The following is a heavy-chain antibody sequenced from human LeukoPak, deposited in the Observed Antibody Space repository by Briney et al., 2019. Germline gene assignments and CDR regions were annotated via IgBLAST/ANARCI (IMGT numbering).Heavy chain of an antibody. Sequence: PSETLSLTCAVYGGSFSGYYWSWIRQPPVKRLEWIGEINHSGSTNYNPSLKSRVTISVDTSKNQFSLKLSSVTAADTAVYYCARAGLRYFDWKHYFDYWGQGTLVTVSS. V-gene: IGHV4-34*01. CDR3: ARAGLRYFDWKHYFDY. CDR2: INHSGST. CDR1: GGSFSGYY. D-gene: IGHD3-9*01. J-gene: IGHJ4*02.